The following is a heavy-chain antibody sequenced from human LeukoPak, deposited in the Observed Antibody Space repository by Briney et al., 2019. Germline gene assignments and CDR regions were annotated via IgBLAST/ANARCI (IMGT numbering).Heavy chain of an antibody. CDR2: ISYDGSNK. V-gene: IGHV3-30*03. J-gene: IGHJ4*02. CDR1: GFTFSSYG. Sequence: PGGSLRLSCAASGFTFSSYGMHWVRQAPGKGLEWVAVISYDGSNKYYADSVKGRFTISRDNSKNTLYLQMNSLRAEDTAVYYCASDVGLDYWGQGTLVTVSS. CDR3: ASDVGLDY.